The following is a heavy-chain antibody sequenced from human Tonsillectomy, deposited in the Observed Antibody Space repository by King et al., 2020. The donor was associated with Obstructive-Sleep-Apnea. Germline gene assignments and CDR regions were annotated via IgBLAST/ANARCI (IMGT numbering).Heavy chain of an antibody. CDR3: PRVPYYYDSSGYRGGYYFDY. CDR2: MNPNSGNT. V-gene: IGHV1-8*01. D-gene: IGHD3-22*01. Sequence: VQLVESGAEVKKPGASVKVSCKASGYTFTSYDINWVRQATGQGLEWMGWMNPNSGNTGHAQKFQGRVTMTRNTSISTAYMELSSLRSEDTAVYYCPRVPYYYDSSGYRGGYYFDYWGQGTLVTVSS. J-gene: IGHJ4*02. CDR1: GYTFTSYD.